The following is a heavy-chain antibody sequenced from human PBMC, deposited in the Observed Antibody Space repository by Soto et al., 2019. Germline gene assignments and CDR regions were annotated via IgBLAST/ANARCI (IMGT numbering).Heavy chain of an antibody. V-gene: IGHV3-23*01. CDR2: ISGSGGST. CDR3: AKGVSGSYYSDWLDY. D-gene: IGHD1-26*01. J-gene: IGHJ4*02. Sequence: PGGSLRLSCAASGFTFSSYAMSWVRQAPGKGLEWVSAISGSGGSTYYADSVKGRFTISRDNSKNTLYLQMNSLRAEDTAVYYCAKGVSGSYYSDWLDYWGQGTLVTVSS. CDR1: GFTFSSYA.